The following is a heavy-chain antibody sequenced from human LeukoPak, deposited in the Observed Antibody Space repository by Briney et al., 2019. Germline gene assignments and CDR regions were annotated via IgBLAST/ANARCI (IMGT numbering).Heavy chain of an antibody. D-gene: IGHD3-22*01. Sequence: ASMKVSCKASGYTFTSYYMHWVRQAPGQGLEWMGIINPSGGSTSYAQKFQGRVTMTRDMSTSTVYMELSSLRSEDTAVYYCARGSYYDSSGYCPDYWGQGTLVTVSS. CDR3: ARGSYYDSSGYCPDY. J-gene: IGHJ4*02. CDR1: GYTFTSYY. CDR2: INPSGGST. V-gene: IGHV1-46*01.